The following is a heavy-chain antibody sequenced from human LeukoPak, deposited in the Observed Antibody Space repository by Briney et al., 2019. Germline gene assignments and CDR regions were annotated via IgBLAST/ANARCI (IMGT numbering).Heavy chain of an antibody. CDR1: GGSISSYY. Sequence: SETLSLTCTVSGGSISSYYWSWIRQPAGKGLEWIGRIDTSGNTNYKPSLKSRLTISVDTSENQFSLKLSSVTAADTAVYYCARDRDDDPNSSWYRSGLNWFDPWGQGTLVTVSS. J-gene: IGHJ5*02. V-gene: IGHV4-4*07. D-gene: IGHD6-13*01. CDR3: ARDRDDDPNSSWYRSGLNWFDP. CDR2: IDTSGNT.